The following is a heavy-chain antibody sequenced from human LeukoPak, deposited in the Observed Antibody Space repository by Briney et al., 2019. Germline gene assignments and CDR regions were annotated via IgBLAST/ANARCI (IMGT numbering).Heavy chain of an antibody. D-gene: IGHD2-2*01. Sequence: SQTLSLTCAISGDSVSSNSAAWNWIRQSPSRGLEWLGRTYYRSKWYNDYAVSVKSRITINPDTSKNQFSLQLNSATPEDTAVYYCASGIVVVPAALGAFDIWGQGTMVTVSS. CDR2: TYYRSKWYN. V-gene: IGHV6-1*01. CDR1: GDSVSSNSAA. CDR3: ASGIVVVPAALGAFDI. J-gene: IGHJ3*02.